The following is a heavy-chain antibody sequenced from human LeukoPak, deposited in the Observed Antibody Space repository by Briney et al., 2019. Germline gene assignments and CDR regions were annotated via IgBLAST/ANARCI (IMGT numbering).Heavy chain of an antibody. Sequence: SETLSLTCAVYGGSFSGYYWSWIRQPPGKGLEWIGEINHSGSTNYNPSLKSRVTISVDTSKNQFSLKLSSVTAADTAVYYCARPSYSSGWYGRGNWFDPWGQGTPVTVSS. CDR3: ARPSYSSGWYGRGNWFDP. V-gene: IGHV4-34*01. J-gene: IGHJ5*02. D-gene: IGHD6-19*01. CDR2: INHSGST. CDR1: GGSFSGYY.